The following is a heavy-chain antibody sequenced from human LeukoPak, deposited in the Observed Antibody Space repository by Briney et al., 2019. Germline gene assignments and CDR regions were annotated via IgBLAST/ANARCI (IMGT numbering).Heavy chain of an antibody. CDR1: GYTFTSYG. CDR2: ISAYHGNT. V-gene: IGHV1-18*01. D-gene: IGHD1-26*01. CDR3: ARERAGGWFDP. J-gene: IGHJ5*02. Sequence: SVKVSCKASGYTFTSYGINWVGQAPGQGREWMGWISAYHGNTNYAQKLQGRVTMTTDTSTSTAYMELRSLRSDDTAVYYCARERAGGWFDPWGQGTMVTVSS.